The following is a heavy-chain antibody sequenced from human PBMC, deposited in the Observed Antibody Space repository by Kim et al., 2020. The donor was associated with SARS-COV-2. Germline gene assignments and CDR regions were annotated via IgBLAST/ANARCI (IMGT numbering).Heavy chain of an antibody. J-gene: IGHJ4*02. Sequence: GGSLRLSCAASGFTFSSCAMSWVRQAPGKGLEWVSAIGGSGITTYYADSVKGRVTXXXDNSKNTLYLXMDSLRAEDTXLYYCAXEGGMLVGATADRFDYWXXGTXXXVSS. CDR1: GFTFSSCA. CDR2: IGGSGITT. V-gene: IGHV3-23*01. D-gene: IGHD1-26*01. CDR3: AXEGGMLVGATADRFDY.